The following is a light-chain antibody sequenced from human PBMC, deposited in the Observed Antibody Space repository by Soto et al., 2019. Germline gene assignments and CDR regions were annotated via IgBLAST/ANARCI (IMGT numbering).Light chain of an antibody. Sequence: QSALTQPPSASGSPGQSVTISCTGTSTDVGSYNYVSWYQRHPGKAPKLIIYEVNKRPSGVPDRFSGSKSGNTASLTVSGLQAEDEADYYCSSYLNYNSKVFGTGTKVTVL. V-gene: IGLV2-8*01. CDR2: EVN. CDR1: STDVGSYNY. CDR3: SSYLNYNSKV. J-gene: IGLJ1*01.